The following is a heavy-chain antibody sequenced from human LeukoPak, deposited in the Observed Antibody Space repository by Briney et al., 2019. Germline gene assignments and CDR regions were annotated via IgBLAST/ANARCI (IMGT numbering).Heavy chain of an antibody. Sequence: PGGSLRLSCAASGFTFSSYGMHWVRQAPGKGLEWVAFIRYDGSNKYYADSVKGRFTISRDNPKNTLYLQMNSLRAEDTAVYYCAKALHEGRGAYPIYYFDYWGQGTLVTVSS. D-gene: IGHD3-10*01. J-gene: IGHJ4*02. CDR3: AKALHEGRGAYPIYYFDY. V-gene: IGHV3-30*02. CDR2: IRYDGSNK. CDR1: GFTFSSYG.